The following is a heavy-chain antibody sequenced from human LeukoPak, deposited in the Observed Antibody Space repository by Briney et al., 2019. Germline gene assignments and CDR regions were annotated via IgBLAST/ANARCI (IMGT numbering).Heavy chain of an antibody. V-gene: IGHV3-7*03. D-gene: IGHD3-3*01. J-gene: IGHJ4*02. CDR3: ARDQYDTWSRRGNFDS. CDR1: GFTFGKYW. Sequence: GGSLRLSCVASGFTFGKYWMSWVRQAPGKGLEWVANIKLDGSEKNYVDSVKGRFTISRDNTKNSLYLQMNSLRAEDTAVFYCARDQYDTWSRRGNFDSWGQGTLVIVSS. CDR2: IKLDGSEK.